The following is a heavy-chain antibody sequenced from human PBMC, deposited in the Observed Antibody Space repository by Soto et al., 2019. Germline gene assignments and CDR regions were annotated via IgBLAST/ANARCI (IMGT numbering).Heavy chain of an antibody. CDR1: GFTFSSYG. J-gene: IGHJ4*02. CDR2: IWYDGSNK. D-gene: IGHD3-22*01. Sequence: QVQLVESGGGVVQPGRSLRLSCAASGFTFSSYGMHWVRQAPGKGLEWVAVIWYDGSNKYYADSVKGRFTISRDNSKNTLYLQMNSLRAEDTAVYHCARDGPYYYDSRGVDYWGQGTLVTVSS. V-gene: IGHV3-33*01. CDR3: ARDGPYYYDSRGVDY.